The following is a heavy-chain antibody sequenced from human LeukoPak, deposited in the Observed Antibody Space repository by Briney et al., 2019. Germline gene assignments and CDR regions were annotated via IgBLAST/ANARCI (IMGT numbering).Heavy chain of an antibody. CDR2: VKQDASGE. CDR1: GFTLTNYW. Sequence: PGGSLTLSCAASGFTLTNYWMSWVRQAPGKGLEWVANVKQDASGEYYVDSVKGRFTISRDSAKNSLYLQMNSLRAEDTAVYYCARGDFDCWGQGTLVTVSS. J-gene: IGHJ4*02. CDR3: ARGDFDC. V-gene: IGHV3-7*03.